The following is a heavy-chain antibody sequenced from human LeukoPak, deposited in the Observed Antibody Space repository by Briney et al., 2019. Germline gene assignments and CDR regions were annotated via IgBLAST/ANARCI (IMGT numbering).Heavy chain of an antibody. CDR1: GYSISSGYY. Sequence: SETLSLTCAVSGYSISSGYYWGWIRQPPGKGLEWIGSIYHSGSTYYNPSLKSRVTISVDTSKNQFSLKLSSVTAADTAVYYFARIPYGDYRGGSFDPWGQGTLVTVSS. CDR3: ARIPYGDYRGGSFDP. CDR2: IYHSGST. J-gene: IGHJ5*02. V-gene: IGHV4-38-2*01. D-gene: IGHD4-17*01.